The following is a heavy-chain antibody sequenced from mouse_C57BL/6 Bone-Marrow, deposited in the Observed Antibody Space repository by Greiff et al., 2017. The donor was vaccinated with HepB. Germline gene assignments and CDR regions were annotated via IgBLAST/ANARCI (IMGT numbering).Heavy chain of an antibody. CDR2: IYPGSGST. D-gene: IGHD2-5*01. CDR1: GYTFTSYW. CDR3: ARTYYSNYVYFDY. J-gene: IGHJ2*01. V-gene: IGHV1-55*01. Sequence: VQLQQPGAELVKPGASVKMSCKASGYTFTSYWISWVKQRPGQGLEWIGDIYPGSGSTNYNEKFKSKATLTVDTSSSTAYMQLSSLTSEDSAVYYCARTYYSNYVYFDYWGQGTTLTVSS.